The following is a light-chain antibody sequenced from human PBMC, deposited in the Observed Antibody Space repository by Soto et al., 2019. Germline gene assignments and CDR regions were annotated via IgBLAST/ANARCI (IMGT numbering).Light chain of an antibody. CDR3: QQYGSSSWT. V-gene: IGKV1-17*01. Sequence: DIQMTQSPSSLSAYVGDRVTITCRASQDIRNNLGWYQQKPGKAPKRLIYAASSLQGGVPSRFSGSGSGTEFTLTISSLQPEDFAVYYCQQYGSSSWTFGQGTKVDIK. CDR1: QDIRNN. J-gene: IGKJ1*01. CDR2: AAS.